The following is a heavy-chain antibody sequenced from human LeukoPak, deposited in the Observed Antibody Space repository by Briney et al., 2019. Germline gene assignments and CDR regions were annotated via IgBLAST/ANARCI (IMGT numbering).Heavy chain of an antibody. CDR1: GYTLTDNY. CDR3: ARGDYDSLFDY. CDR2: INPYTGDT. D-gene: IGHD3-22*01. Sequence: ASVKVSCKASGYTLTDNYMHWVRQAPGQGLEWMGWINPYTGDTIYAQMFQGRVTMTRNTSISTAYMELSSLRSEDTAVYYCARGDYDSLFDYWGQGTLVTVSS. J-gene: IGHJ4*02. V-gene: IGHV1-2*02.